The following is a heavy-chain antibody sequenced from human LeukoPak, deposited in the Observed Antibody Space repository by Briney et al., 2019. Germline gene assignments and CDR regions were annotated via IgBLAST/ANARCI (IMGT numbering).Heavy chain of an antibody. CDR3: ATYLSQTSMIVPY. V-gene: IGHV3-30*04. CDR1: GFTFSSYA. Sequence: GGSLRLSCAASGFTFSSYAMHWVRQAPGKGLEWVAVISYDGSNKYYADSVKGRFTISRDNSKNTLYLQMNSLRAEDTAVYYCATYLSQTSMIVPYWGQGTLVTVSS. CDR2: ISYDGSNK. J-gene: IGHJ4*02. D-gene: IGHD3-22*01.